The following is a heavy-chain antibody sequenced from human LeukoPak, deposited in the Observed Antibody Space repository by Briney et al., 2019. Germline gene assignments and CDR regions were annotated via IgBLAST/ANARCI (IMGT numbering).Heavy chain of an antibody. CDR1: GFTFSSYW. J-gene: IGHJ6*03. CDR2: INSDGRST. Sequence: GGSLRLSCAASGFTFSSYWMHWVRQAPGKGLVGVSRINSDGRSTNYADSVKGRFTISRDNAKNTLYLQMNSLRAKDTAVYYCARGCSQLLWFGEPKESGRPNWYYYYYMDVWGRGTTVTVSS. CDR3: ARGCSQLLWFGEPKESGRPNWYYYYYMDV. V-gene: IGHV3-74*01. D-gene: IGHD3-10*01.